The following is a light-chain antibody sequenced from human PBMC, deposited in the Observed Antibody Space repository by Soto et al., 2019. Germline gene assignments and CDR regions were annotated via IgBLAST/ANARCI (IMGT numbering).Light chain of an antibody. CDR3: QQTYSSPLT. J-gene: IGKJ4*01. CDR1: QNISNY. V-gene: IGKV1-39*01. Sequence: DIQITQSPSSLPASVGDRVTITCRASQNISNYLHWYQQKSGRAPKLLIYAASNLQSGVPSRFSGSGSGTDFTLAISSLRPEDFATYFCQQTYSSPLTFGGGTKVDIK. CDR2: AAS.